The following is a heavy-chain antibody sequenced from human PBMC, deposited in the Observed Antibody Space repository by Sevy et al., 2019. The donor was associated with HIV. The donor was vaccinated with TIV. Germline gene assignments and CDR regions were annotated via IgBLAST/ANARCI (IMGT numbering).Heavy chain of an antibody. J-gene: IGHJ4*02. D-gene: IGHD3-10*01. CDR2: IYYSGST. CDR1: GGSISSGGYY. CDR3: AREREVLWFGSLSYYFDY. V-gene: IGHV4-31*03. Sequence: SETLSLTCTVSGGSISSGGYYWSWIRQHPGKGLEWIGYIYYSGSTYYNPSLKSRVTISVDTSKNQFSLKLSSVTAADTAVYYCAREREVLWFGSLSYYFDYWGQGTLVTVSS.